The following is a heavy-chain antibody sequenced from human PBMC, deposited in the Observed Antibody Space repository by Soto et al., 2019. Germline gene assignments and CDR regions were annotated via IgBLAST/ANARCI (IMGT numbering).Heavy chain of an antibody. V-gene: IGHV3-7*05. J-gene: IGHJ5*02. CDR2: IKQDGSEE. CDR3: ARVYCSGGSCYVSNRFDP. Sequence: GGSLRLSCAASGFTFNIFWMSWVRQAPGKGLEWVANIKQDGSEEFYVDSVKGRFTISRDNAKNSLYLQMNSLRADDTAVYYCARVYCSGGSCYVSNRFDPWGQGTLVTVSS. D-gene: IGHD2-15*01. CDR1: GFTFNIFW.